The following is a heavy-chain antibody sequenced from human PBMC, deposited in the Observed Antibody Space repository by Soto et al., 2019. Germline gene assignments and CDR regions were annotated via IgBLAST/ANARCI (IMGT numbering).Heavy chain of an antibody. CDR3: VRAISPIAVAGKSSGPVDY. J-gene: IGHJ4*02. D-gene: IGHD6-19*01. Sequence: GGSLRLSCAASGFTFSSYSMNWVRQAPGKGLEWVSYISSSSSTIYYADSVKGRFTISRDNAKNSLYLQMNSLRDEDTAVYYCVRAISPIAVAGKSSGPVDYWGQGTLVTVPS. V-gene: IGHV3-48*02. CDR2: ISSSSSTI. CDR1: GFTFSSYS.